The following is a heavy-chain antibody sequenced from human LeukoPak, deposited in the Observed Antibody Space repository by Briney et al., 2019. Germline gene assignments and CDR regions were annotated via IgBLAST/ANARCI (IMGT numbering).Heavy chain of an antibody. Sequence: ASVKVSCKASGYTFTGYYMHWVRQAPGQGLEWMGWINPNSGGTNYAQKFQGRVTMTRDTSISTAYMELSGLRSDDTAVYYCARALSPGYCSSTSCRDFDYWGQGTLVTVSS. J-gene: IGHJ4*02. CDR3: ARALSPGYCSSTSCRDFDY. V-gene: IGHV1-2*02. D-gene: IGHD2-2*03. CDR1: GYTFTGYY. CDR2: INPNSGGT.